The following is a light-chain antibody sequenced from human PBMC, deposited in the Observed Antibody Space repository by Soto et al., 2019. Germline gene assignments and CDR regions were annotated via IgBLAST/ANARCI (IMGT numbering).Light chain of an antibody. Sequence: DIQMTQSPSTLSASVGDRVTITCRASHSISSWLAWYQQKPGKAPKLLIYKASSLESGVPSRFGGRVSGTEFTLTISSLQPDDFATYYCQQYNSYPWTFGQGTKVEIK. CDR1: HSISSW. V-gene: IGKV1-5*03. J-gene: IGKJ1*01. CDR3: QQYNSYPWT. CDR2: KAS.